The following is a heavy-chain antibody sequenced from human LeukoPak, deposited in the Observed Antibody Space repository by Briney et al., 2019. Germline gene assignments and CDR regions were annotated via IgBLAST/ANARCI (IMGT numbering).Heavy chain of an antibody. CDR2: IYYSGST. D-gene: IGHD5-12*01. CDR3: ARCPLTITTYYYYYYMDV. Sequence: PSETLSLTCTVSGGSISSGGYSWSWIRQPPGKGLEWIGYIYYSGSTYYNPSLKSRVTISVDTSKNQFSLKLSSVTAADTAVYYCARCPLTITTYYYYYYMDVWGKGTTVTVSS. CDR1: GGSISSGGYS. J-gene: IGHJ6*03. V-gene: IGHV4-30-4*07.